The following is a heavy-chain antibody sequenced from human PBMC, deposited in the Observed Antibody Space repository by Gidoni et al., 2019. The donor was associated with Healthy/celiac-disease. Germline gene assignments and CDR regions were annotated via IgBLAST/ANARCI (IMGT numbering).Heavy chain of an antibody. Sequence: EVQLVEPGDCLVQPGGSLRLSCAASGFPFRSYAMHWVRQAPGKGLEYVSAISSNGGSTYYADSVKGRFTISRDNSKNTLYLQMGSLRAEDMAVYYCARSASSSWRYYFDYWGQGTLVTVSS. D-gene: IGHD6-13*01. CDR3: ARSASSSWRYYFDY. J-gene: IGHJ4*02. CDR1: GFPFRSYA. V-gene: IGHV3-64*02. CDR2: ISSNGGST.